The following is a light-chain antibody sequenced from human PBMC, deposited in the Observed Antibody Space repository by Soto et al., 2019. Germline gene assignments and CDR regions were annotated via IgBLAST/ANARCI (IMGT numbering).Light chain of an antibody. Sequence: EIVMTQSPATLSVSPGERATLSCRASQSVSSNLAWYQQKPGQAPRLLIYGASTRATGIPARFSGSGSGTEFTLTISSLQSEDFAVYDCQQYNNWPPGFGPGTKVDIK. CDR3: QQYNNWPPG. CDR2: GAS. CDR1: QSVSSN. V-gene: IGKV3-15*01. J-gene: IGKJ3*01.